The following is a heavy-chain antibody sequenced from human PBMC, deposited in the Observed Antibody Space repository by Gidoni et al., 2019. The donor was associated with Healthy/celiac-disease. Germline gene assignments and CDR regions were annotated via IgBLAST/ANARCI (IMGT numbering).Heavy chain of an antibody. Sequence: EVQLVESGGGLVQPGGSLRLSCAASGFTFSSYWMHWVRQAPGKGLVWVSRINSDGSSTSYADSVKGRFTISRDNAKNTLYLQMNSLRAEDTAVYYCARSLPYDFWSGYSHLDYWGQGTLVTVSS. J-gene: IGHJ4*02. CDR2: INSDGSST. D-gene: IGHD3-3*01. CDR3: ARSLPYDFWSGYSHLDY. CDR1: GFTFSSYW. V-gene: IGHV3-74*01.